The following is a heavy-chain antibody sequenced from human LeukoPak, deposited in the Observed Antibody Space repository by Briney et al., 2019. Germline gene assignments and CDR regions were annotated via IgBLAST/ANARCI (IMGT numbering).Heavy chain of an antibody. V-gene: IGHV3-23*01. Sequence: LSGGSLRLSCAASGFTFNTYAMSWVRQAPGKGLEWVSAISASGGSTYYADSVKGRFTISRDNSKNTLYLQMNSLRAEDTAVYYCASGRYWRGYYNWGFDYWGQGTLVTVSS. J-gene: IGHJ4*02. CDR2: ISASGGST. CDR1: GFTFNTYA. CDR3: ASGRYWRGYYNWGFDY. D-gene: IGHD3-3*01.